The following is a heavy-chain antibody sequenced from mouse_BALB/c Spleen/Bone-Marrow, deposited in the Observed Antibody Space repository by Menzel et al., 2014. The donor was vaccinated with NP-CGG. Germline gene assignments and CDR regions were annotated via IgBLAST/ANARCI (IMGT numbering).Heavy chain of an antibody. J-gene: IGHJ3*01. Sequence: EVKLSQSGAGVVKPGAAVTLSCAASGFAFSSYDMSWVRQTPDKRLAWIGYISSGSGRTYYPDNVKGRFTFSRDNAKNTLYLQMSRLKSEDTAMYYCARAGSYTIITPLAYWGQGTLVTVSA. CDR2: ISSGSGRT. D-gene: IGHD2-12*01. CDR3: ARAGSYTIITPLAY. CDR1: GFAFSSYD. V-gene: IGHV5-12-1*01.